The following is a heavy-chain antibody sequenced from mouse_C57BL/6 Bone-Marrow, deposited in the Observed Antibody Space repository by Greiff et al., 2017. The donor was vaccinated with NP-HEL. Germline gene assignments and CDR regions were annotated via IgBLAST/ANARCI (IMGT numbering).Heavy chain of an antibody. J-gene: IGHJ4*01. CDR1: GLTFSSYA. Sequence: EVQRVESGGGLVKPGGSLKLSCAASGLTFSSYAMSWVRQTPEKRLEWVATISDGGSYTYYPDNVKGRFTISRDNAKNNLYLQMSHLKSEDTAMYYCAREVPNWDCYAMDYWGQGTSVTVSS. D-gene: IGHD4-1*01. CDR3: AREVPNWDCYAMDY. V-gene: IGHV5-4*01. CDR2: ISDGGSYT.